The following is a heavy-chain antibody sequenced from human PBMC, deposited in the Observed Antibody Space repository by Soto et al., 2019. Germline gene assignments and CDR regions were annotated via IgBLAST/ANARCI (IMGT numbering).Heavy chain of an antibody. CDR1: GYTFTSYY. CDR3: ARVDGFCSSTSCYEVWFDP. D-gene: IGHD2-2*01. Sequence: QVQLVQSGAEVKKPGASVKVSCKASGYTFTSYYMHWVRQAPGQGLEWMGIINPSGGSTSYAQKFQGRVTMTRDTSTSIVYMELSSLRSEDTAVYYCARVDGFCSSTSCYEVWFDPWGQGTLVTVSS. J-gene: IGHJ5*02. CDR2: INPSGGST. V-gene: IGHV1-46*01.